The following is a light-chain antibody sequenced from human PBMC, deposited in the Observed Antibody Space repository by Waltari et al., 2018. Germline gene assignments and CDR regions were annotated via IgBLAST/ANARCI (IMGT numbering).Light chain of an antibody. CDR2: GAS. J-gene: IGKJ1*01. Sequence: EIVLTQSPGTLSLSPGERATLSCRASQSVSRWLAWSQQKPGQPPRLLIYGASSRATGIPDRFGGSGSGTDFSLTISRLEPEDFAVYYCQKYGTLPATFGQGTRVEVK. V-gene: IGKV3-20*01. CDR1: QSVSRW. CDR3: QKYGTLPAT.